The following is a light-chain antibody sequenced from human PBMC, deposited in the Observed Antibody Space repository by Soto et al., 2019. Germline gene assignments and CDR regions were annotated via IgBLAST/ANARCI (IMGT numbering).Light chain of an antibody. V-gene: IGKV1-5*01. J-gene: IGKJ1*01. CDR2: DAS. Sequence: DIQMTQSPSTLSASVGDRVTITCRASQSISTWLAWYQQKPGKAPKLLIYDASTLESGVPSRFSGSGSGAEFALTISSLQPDDIATYYCQQYNSRHVAFAQGTKVEIK. CDR3: QQYNSRHVA. CDR1: QSISTW.